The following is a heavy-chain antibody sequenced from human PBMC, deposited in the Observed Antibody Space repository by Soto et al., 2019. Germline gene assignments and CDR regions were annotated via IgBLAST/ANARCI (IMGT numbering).Heavy chain of an antibody. CDR1: GGTFSSYA. J-gene: IGHJ5*02. V-gene: IGHV1-69*13. D-gene: IGHD6-13*01. Sequence: SVKVSCKASGGTFSSYAISWVRQAPGQGLEWMGGIIPIFGTANYAQKFQGRVTITADESTSTAYMELSSLRSEDTAVYYCAIRLIAAAGTNWFDHWGQGTLVTVSS. CDR3: AIRLIAAAGTNWFDH. CDR2: IIPIFGTA.